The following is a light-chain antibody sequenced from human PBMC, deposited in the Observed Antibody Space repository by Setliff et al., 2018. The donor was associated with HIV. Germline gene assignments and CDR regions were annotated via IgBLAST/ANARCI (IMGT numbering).Light chain of an antibody. CDR3: YSYADSYTSLYV. CDR1: SRDIGYYNY. Sequence: QSVLTQPRSVSGSPGQSVTISCTGTSRDIGYYNYVSWFQQHPDKAPKLMLYDVTKRSSGVPDRFSGSKSGNTASLTISGLQAEDEADYYCYSYADSYTSLYVFGTGTRSPS. J-gene: IGLJ1*01. V-gene: IGLV2-11*01. CDR2: DVT.